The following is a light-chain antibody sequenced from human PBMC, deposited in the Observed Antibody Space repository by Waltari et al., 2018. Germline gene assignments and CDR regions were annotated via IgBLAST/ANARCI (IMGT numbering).Light chain of an antibody. CDR2: EVN. CDR3: CSHSSSSTLVL. V-gene: IGLV2-14*01. CDR1: TTDVGAYNF. J-gene: IGLJ3*02. Sequence: QSALTQPASVSGSPGQSITLSCTGTTTDVGAYNFVSWYQQHPGEVPKLLIYEVNNRTSGVSDRFSGSRSGNTASLTISGLLAEDEADYYCCSHSSSSTLVLFGGGTKVTVL.